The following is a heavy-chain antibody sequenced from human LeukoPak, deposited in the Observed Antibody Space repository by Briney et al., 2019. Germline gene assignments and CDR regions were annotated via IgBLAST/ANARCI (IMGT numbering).Heavy chain of an antibody. J-gene: IGHJ5*02. CDR1: GFTFSSYN. D-gene: IGHD3-22*01. CDR3: AREKIGCYDGSGRGWFDP. Sequence: GGSLRLSCAASGFTFSSYNMHWVRQAPGKGLVWVSRINSDGRSTNYADSVKGRFSISRDNAENTLYLQMNSLRVEDTAVYYCAREKIGCYDGSGRGWFDPWGQGTLVTVSS. V-gene: IGHV3-74*01. CDR2: INSDGRST.